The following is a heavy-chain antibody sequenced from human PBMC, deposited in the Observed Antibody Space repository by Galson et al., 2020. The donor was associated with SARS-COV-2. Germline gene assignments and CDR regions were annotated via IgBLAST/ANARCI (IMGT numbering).Heavy chain of an antibody. D-gene: IGHD2-21*02. Sequence: SETLSLTCTVSGGSISSSSYYWGWIRQPPGKGLEWIGSIYYSGSTYYNPSLKSRVTISVDTSKNQFSLKLSSVTAADTAVYYCARGYCGGDCHNNWFDPWGQGTLVTVSS. CDR2: IYYSGST. J-gene: IGHJ5*02. CDR3: ARGYCGGDCHNNWFDP. CDR1: GGSISSSSYY. V-gene: IGHV4-39*01.